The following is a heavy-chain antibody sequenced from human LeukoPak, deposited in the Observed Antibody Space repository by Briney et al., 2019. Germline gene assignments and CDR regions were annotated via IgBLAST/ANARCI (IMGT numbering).Heavy chain of an antibody. Sequence: GGSLRLSCAPSGFTFSSYAMSWVRQAPGNGLEWVSAISGSGGSTYYADSVKGRFTISRDNSKNTLYLQMNSLRAEDTAVYYCAKLAGYCSSTSCRQPLDVWGQGTTVTVSS. CDR1: GFTFSSYA. V-gene: IGHV3-23*01. CDR2: ISGSGGST. J-gene: IGHJ6*02. D-gene: IGHD2-2*01. CDR3: AKLAGYCSSTSCRQPLDV.